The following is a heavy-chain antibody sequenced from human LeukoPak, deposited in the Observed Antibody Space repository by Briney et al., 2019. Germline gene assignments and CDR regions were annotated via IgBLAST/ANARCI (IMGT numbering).Heavy chain of an antibody. V-gene: IGHV4-39*01. CDR3: VSHDSGQSPDY. J-gene: IGHJ4*02. D-gene: IGHD1-26*01. Sequence: SETLSLTCSLSCGSLSSSSHYPGSTRPPPGKGQEWIVIIYYSGSTDYKPSVSGRVTISVDTSKNQFSLKLSSVTPADTAVYSCVSHDSGQSPDYWGQGTLVTASS. CDR2: IYYSGST. CDR1: CGSLSSSSHY.